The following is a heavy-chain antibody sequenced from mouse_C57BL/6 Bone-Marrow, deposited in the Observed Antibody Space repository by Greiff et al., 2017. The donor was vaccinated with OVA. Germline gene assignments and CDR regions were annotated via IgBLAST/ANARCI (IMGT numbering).Heavy chain of an antibody. D-gene: IGHD2-5*01. CDR1: GFTFSSYT. CDR3: DRQGYSNDNAKDY. V-gene: IGHV5-9*04. Sequence: EVQGVESGGGLVKPGGSLKLSCAASGFTFSSYTMSWVRQTPEQRLEWVATISGGGGNTYYPDSVKGRFTISRDTAKNTLYLQMSSLRSEDTAVYDCDRQGYSNDNAKDYWGQGTSVTVSS. J-gene: IGHJ4*01. CDR2: ISGGGGNT.